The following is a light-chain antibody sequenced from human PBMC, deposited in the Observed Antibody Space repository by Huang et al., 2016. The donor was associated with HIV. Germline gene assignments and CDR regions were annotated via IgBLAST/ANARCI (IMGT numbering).Light chain of an antibody. CDR2: AAS. CDR1: QGISYS. J-gene: IGKJ2*01. V-gene: IGKV1-NL1*01. CDR3: QQYSSIPPT. Sequence: IQMTQSPSSLSASVGDRVSISCRASQGISYSLAWYQQKPGKAPRPLVYAASRLESGVPSRFSGIGSWTDYTLTISSLQPEDVAIYCCQQYSSIPPTFGQGTKLEIK.